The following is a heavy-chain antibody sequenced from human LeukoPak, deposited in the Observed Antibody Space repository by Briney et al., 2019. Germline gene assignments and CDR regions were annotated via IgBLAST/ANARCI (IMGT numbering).Heavy chain of an antibody. Sequence: GGSLRLSCAASGFTVSSNYMSWVRQAPGKGLEWVSVIYSGGSTYYADSVKGRFTISRDNSKNTLYLQMNSLRAEDTAVYYCARSSGGSSSPPSFWGQGTLVTVSS. CDR2: IYSGGST. J-gene: IGHJ4*02. V-gene: IGHV3-66*01. CDR3: ARSSGGSSSPPSF. CDR1: GFTVSSNY. D-gene: IGHD2-15*01.